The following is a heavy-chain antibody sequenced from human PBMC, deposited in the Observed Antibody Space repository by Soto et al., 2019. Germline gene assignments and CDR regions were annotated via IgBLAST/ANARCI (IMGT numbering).Heavy chain of an antibody. D-gene: IGHD3-22*01. Sequence: PSETLSLTCTVSGGSISSGGYYWSWIRQHPGKGLEWIGYIYYSGSTYYNPSLKSRVTISVDTSKNQFSLKLSSVTAADTAVYYCARNHPAMIVSYYFDYWGQGTLVTVSS. V-gene: IGHV4-31*03. CDR1: GGSISSGGYY. J-gene: IGHJ4*02. CDR2: IYYSGST. CDR3: ARNHPAMIVSYYFDY.